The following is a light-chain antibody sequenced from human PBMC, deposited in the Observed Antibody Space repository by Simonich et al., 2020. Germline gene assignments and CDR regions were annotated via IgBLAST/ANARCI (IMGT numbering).Light chain of an antibody. CDR3: CSYAGSSTWV. Sequence: SYELTQPPSVSVSPGQTARITCSGDALPKQYAYWYQQKPGQAPVLVIYKDSERPSGSPERFSGSKSGNTASLTISGLQAEDEADYYCCSYAGSSTWVFGGGTKLTVL. J-gene: IGLJ3*02. V-gene: IGLV3-25*03. CDR2: KDS. CDR1: ALPKQY.